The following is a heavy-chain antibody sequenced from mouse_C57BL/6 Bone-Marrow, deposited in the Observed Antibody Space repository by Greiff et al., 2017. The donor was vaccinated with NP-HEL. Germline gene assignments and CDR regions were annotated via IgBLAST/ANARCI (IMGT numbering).Heavy chain of an antibody. J-gene: IGHJ2*01. CDR2: SRNKANDYTT. V-gene: IGHV7-1*01. D-gene: IGHD1-1*01. Sequence: EVKLVESGGGLVQSGRSLRLSCATSGFTFSDFYMEWVRQAPGKGLEWIAASRNKANDYTTEYSASVKGRFIVSRDTSQSILYLQMNALRAEDTAIYYCARDVYGSLDYWGQGTTLTVSS. CDR1: GFTFSDFY. CDR3: ARDVYGSLDY.